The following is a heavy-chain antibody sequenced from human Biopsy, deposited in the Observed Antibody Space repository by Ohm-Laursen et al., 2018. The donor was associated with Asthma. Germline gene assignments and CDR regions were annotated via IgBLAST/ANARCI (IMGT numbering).Heavy chain of an antibody. J-gene: IGHJ4*02. Sequence: SLRLSCAASGFAVSRDYMFWVRQAPGKGLEWVSVIYSGGTSHTADSVRGRFTISRDYSKNTSYLQMHSLRAEDTAVYYCARGDSSNWSHYYFDCWGQGTLVTVSS. CDR2: IYSGGTS. CDR1: GFAVSRDY. V-gene: IGHV3-53*01. CDR3: ARGDSSNWSHYYFDC. D-gene: IGHD3-22*01.